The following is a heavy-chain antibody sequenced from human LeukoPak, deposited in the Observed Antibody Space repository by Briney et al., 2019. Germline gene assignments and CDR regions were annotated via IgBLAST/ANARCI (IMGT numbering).Heavy chain of an antibody. J-gene: IGHJ4*02. CDR2: IKQDGSEK. D-gene: IGHD6-19*01. V-gene: IGHV3-7*01. CDR3: ARDKQGSFIY. CDR1: GFTFTTYW. Sequence: GGSLRLSCATSGFTFTTYWMNWVRQAPGKGLEWVANIKQDGSEKYYVDSVKGRFTISRDNARNSLSLQMNSLRAEDTAVFYCARDKQGSFIYWGQGTLVTVSS.